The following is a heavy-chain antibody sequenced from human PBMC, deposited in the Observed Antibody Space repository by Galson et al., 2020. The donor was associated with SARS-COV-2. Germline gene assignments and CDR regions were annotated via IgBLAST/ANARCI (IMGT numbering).Heavy chain of an antibody. CDR3: SSEENFFLVVTDTRMSYFDY. CDR1: GGSFSGYY. CDR2: INSSGST. V-gene: IGHV4-34*01. D-gene: IGHD2-21*02. Sequence: SETLSLTCAVYGGSFSGYYWSWIRQPPGKGLEWVGVINSSGSTNYNPSLKSRVTISVDTSKNHFPLKLSSVPAADTAVYYCSSEENFFLVVTDTRMSYFDYWGRGTRATVCS. J-gene: IGHJ4*02.